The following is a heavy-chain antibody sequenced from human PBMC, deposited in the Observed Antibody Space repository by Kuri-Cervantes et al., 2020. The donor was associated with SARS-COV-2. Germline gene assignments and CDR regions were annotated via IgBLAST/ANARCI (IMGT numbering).Heavy chain of an antibody. D-gene: IGHD3-10*01. J-gene: IGHJ4*02. Sequence: GESLKISCAASGFTFSDYHMSWIRQAPGKGLEWVSYISSSSSYTNYADSVKGRFTISRDNAKNSLYLQMNSLRAEDTAVYYCARDLNGGSDYWGQGTLVTVSS. V-gene: IGHV3-11*05. CDR2: ISSSSSYT. CDR1: GFTFSDYH. CDR3: ARDLNGGSDY.